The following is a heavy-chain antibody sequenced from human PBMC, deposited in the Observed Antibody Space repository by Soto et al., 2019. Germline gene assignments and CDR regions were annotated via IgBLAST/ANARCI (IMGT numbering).Heavy chain of an antibody. V-gene: IGHV1-69*14. D-gene: IGHD2-15*01. CDR1: GGTFGSYA. Sequence: QVRRVQSGAGVKKPGSSLRVSCKPSGGTFGSYAISWVRQALGQGLEWMGGVIPIFGTPHYAQKFHGRVTITADIPTSTAYLELSSLKSADTAVYYCAKIRWTISLQEEDAIWGQGTLVTVSS. CDR3: AKIRWTISLQEEDAI. CDR2: VIPIFGTP. J-gene: IGHJ4*02.